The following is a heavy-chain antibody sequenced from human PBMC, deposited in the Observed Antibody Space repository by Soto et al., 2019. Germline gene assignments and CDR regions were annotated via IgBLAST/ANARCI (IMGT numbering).Heavy chain of an antibody. Sequence: QVQLVESGGGVVQPGRSLRLSCAASGFTFSSYGMHWVRQAPGKGLEWVAVIWYDGSNKYYADSVKGRFTISRDNSKNTLYLQMNSLRAEDTAVYCCARDEPGKSGFQHWGQGTLVTVSS. D-gene: IGHD3-10*01. V-gene: IGHV3-33*01. J-gene: IGHJ1*01. CDR3: ARDEPGKSGFQH. CDR2: IWYDGSNK. CDR1: GFTFSSYG.